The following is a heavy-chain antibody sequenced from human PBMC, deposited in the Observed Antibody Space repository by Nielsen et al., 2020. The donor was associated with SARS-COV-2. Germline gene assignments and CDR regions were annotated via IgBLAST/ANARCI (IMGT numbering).Heavy chain of an antibody. V-gene: IGHV1-69*05. CDR2: IIPIFGTA. J-gene: IGHJ4*02. Sequence: WVRQAPGQGLEWMGGIIPIFGTANYAQKLQGRVTMTTDTSTSTAYMELRSLRSDDTAVYYCARGDPYSSGYYLFDYWGQGTLVTVSS. D-gene: IGHD3-22*01. CDR3: ARGDPYSSGYYLFDY.